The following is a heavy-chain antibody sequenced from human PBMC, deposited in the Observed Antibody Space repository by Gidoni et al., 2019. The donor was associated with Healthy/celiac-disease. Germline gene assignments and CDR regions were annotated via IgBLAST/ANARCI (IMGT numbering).Heavy chain of an antibody. CDR3: ARPSLAYCGGDCYSGLYAFDI. CDR2: INAGNGNT. Sequence: QVQLVQSGAEVKKPGASVKVSCKASGYTFTRYAMHWVRQAPGQRLEWMGWINAGNGNTKYSQKFQGRVTITRDTSASTAYMELSSLRSEDTAVYYCARPSLAYCGGDCYSGLYAFDIWGQGTMVTVSS. D-gene: IGHD2-21*02. CDR1: GYTFTRYA. V-gene: IGHV1-3*01. J-gene: IGHJ3*02.